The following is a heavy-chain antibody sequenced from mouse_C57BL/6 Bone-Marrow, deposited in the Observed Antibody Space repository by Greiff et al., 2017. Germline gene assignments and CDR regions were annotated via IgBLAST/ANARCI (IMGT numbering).Heavy chain of an antibody. D-gene: IGHD3-1*01. CDR2: INPGSGGT. CDR1: GYTFTSYL. CDR3: ARCPRASYFYSLDY. J-gene: IGHJ4*01. V-gene: IGHV1-54*01. Sequence: QVQLQQSGAELVRPGASVKVSCKASGYTFTSYLMQWVKQRPGQGLEWIGVINPGSGGTNYNEKFKGKATLTADKSSSTAYLQLSSLTSEDSAVYFCARCPRASYFYSLDYWGQGTSVTVSS.